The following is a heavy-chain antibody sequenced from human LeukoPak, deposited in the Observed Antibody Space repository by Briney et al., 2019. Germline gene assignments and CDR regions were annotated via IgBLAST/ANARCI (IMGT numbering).Heavy chain of an antibody. V-gene: IGHV1-69*13. Sequence: GASVKVSCKASGGTFSSYAISWVRQAPGQGLEWMGGIIPIFGTANYAQKFQGRVTITADESTSTAYMELSSLRADDTAVYYCARVASFYLLYGDYWGQGTLVTVSS. CDR1: GGTFSSYA. CDR2: IIPIFGTA. D-gene: IGHD2-21*01. J-gene: IGHJ4*02. CDR3: ARVASFYLLYGDY.